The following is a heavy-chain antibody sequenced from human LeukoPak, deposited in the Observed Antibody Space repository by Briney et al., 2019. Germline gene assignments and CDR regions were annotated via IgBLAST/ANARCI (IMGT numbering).Heavy chain of an antibody. CDR3: ARASSKQLAGYLPDGFDI. V-gene: IGHV3-21*01. D-gene: IGHD3-9*01. CDR2: ISSSGTYV. CDR1: GFTFSVAA. J-gene: IGHJ3*02. Sequence: GGSLRLSCAASGFTFSVAAMNWVRQAPGKGLEWVSSISSSGTYVYYADSVKGRFTIPRDNAKNSLSLQMNSLRADDAAVYYCARASSKQLAGYLPDGFDIWGQGTMVTVSS.